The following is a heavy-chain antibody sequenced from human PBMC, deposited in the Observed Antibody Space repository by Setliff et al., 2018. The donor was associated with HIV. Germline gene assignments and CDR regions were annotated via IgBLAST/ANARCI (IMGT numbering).Heavy chain of an antibody. J-gene: IGHJ4*02. CDR1: GFSLSTRGMR. D-gene: IGHD2-8*01. CDR2: IDWDDDK. CDR3: AHKGPDALREGFDY. V-gene: IGHV2-70*04. Sequence: GSGPTLVNPTQTLTLTCTFSGFSLSTRGMRVTWIRQPPGKALEWLARIDWDDDKFYSTSLKTRLTISKDTSKNQVVLTMTDMDPVDTATYFCAHKGPDALREGFDYWGQGTLVTVSS.